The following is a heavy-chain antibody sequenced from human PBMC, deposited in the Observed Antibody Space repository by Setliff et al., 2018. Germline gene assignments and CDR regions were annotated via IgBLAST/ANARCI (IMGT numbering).Heavy chain of an antibody. D-gene: IGHD1-26*01. CDR2: IYASGST. V-gene: IGHV4-61*02. CDR1: GGSISSDSDY. CDR3: TKGRVGLAARAGY. J-gene: IGHJ4*02. Sequence: KTSETLSLTCTVSGGSISSDSDYWSWIRQSAGKGLEWIGRIYASGSTEYNPPLGSRVTISVDTSRNQFSLQLSSVTSADTAIYYCTKGRVGLAARAGYWGQGTLVTVS.